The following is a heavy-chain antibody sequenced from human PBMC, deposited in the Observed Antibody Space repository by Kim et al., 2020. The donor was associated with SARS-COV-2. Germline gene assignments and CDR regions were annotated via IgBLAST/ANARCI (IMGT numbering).Heavy chain of an antibody. D-gene: IGHD4-17*01. J-gene: IGHJ4*02. CDR3: ATMSPPWDEDYGDYDPFDY. V-gene: IGHV3-23*01. Sequence: GGSLRLSCAASGFTFSSYAMSWVRQAPGKGLEWVSAISGSGGSTYYADSVKGRFTISRDNSKNTLYLQMNSLRAEDTAVYYCATMSPPWDEDYGDYDPFDYWGQGTLVTVSS. CDR1: GFTFSSYA. CDR2: ISGSGGST.